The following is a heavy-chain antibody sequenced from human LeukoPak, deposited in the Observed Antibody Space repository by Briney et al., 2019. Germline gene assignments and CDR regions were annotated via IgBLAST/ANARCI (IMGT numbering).Heavy chain of an antibody. CDR2: MNLKSGYT. CDR1: GYSFTTYD. J-gene: IGHJ4*02. CDR3: ARVAGSIDY. Sequence: ASVKVSCKASGYSFTTYDINWVRQATGQGLEWMGWMNLKSGYTGYAQKFQGRVTIARDTSTSTVYMELSSLRSEDTAVYYCARVAGSIDYWGQGTLVTVSS. D-gene: IGHD1-26*01. V-gene: IGHV1-8*03.